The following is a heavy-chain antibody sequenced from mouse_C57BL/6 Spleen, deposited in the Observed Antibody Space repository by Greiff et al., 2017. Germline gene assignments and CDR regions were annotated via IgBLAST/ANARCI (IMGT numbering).Heavy chain of an antibody. CDR2: IDPSDSDT. D-gene: IGHD1-1*01. CDR1: GYTFTSYW. V-gene: IGHV1-52*01. J-gene: IGHJ4*01. Sequence: QVQLQQPGAELVRPGSSVKLSCKASGYTFTSYWMHWVKQRPIQGLEWIGNIDPSDSDTHYNQKFKDKATLTVDKSSSTAYMQLSSLTSEDYAVYYCAREDYYYGSSDYAMDYWGQGTSVTVSS. CDR3: AREDYYYGSSDYAMDY.